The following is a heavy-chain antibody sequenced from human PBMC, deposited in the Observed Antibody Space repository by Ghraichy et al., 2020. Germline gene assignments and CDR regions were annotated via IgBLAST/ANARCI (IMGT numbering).Heavy chain of an antibody. J-gene: IGHJ4*02. CDR1: GDSVSSNSAA. D-gene: IGHD3-10*01. CDR3: ARDLYGSGSYGD. Sequence: SQTLSLTCAISGDSVSSNSAAWNWIRQSPSRGLEWLGTTYYRTKWFNDYVLSEKSRITINADTSKNQFSLQLNSVTPEDTAVYYCARDLYGSGSYGDWGQGSLVTVSS. V-gene: IGHV6-1*01. CDR2: TYYRTKWFN.